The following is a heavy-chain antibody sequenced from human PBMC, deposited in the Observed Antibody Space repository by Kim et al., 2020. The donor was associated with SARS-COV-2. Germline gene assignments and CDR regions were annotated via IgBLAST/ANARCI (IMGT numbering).Heavy chain of an antibody. V-gene: IGHV1-69*04. D-gene: IGHD5-18*01. CDR2: IIPILGIA. CDR1: GGTFSSYA. CDR3: ARELAMDPRFDF. Sequence: SVKVSCKASGGTFSSYAISWVRQAPGQGLEWMGRIIPILGIANYAQKFQGRVTITADKSTSTAYMELSSLRSEDTAVYYCARELAMDPRFDFWGQGTLVTVSS. J-gene: IGHJ4*02.